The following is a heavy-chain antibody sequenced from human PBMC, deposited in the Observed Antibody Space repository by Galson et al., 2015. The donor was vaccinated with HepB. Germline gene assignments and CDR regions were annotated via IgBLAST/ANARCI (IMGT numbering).Heavy chain of an antibody. CDR3: ASANDFWSGYRDAGTSRWFDS. CDR2: VIPIFAKA. Sequence: SVKVSCKASGFNFRNYAISWVRQAPGQGLEWMGGVIPIFAKAKYALKFQGRVTITADKSTNTAFMELSSLRSEDTAVYYCASANDFWSGYRDAGTSRWFDSWGQGTLVTVSS. V-gene: IGHV1-69*06. J-gene: IGHJ5*01. D-gene: IGHD3-3*01. CDR1: GFNFRNYA.